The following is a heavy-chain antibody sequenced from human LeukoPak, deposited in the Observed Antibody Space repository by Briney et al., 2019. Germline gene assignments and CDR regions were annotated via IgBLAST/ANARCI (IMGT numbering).Heavy chain of an antibody. D-gene: IGHD5-12*01. CDR3: AKGPQLYSGYHPDY. CDR1: GFTFSSAA. V-gene: IGHV3-23*01. CDR2: ITGSDDAT. J-gene: IGHJ4*02. Sequence: QPGGPLRLSCAASGFTFSSAAMTWVRQAPGKRLEWVSTITGSDDATYYADSVKGRFTISRDFSRNTVGLQMNSLGTEDTAIYYCAKGPQLYSGYHPDYWGQGTLVTVSS.